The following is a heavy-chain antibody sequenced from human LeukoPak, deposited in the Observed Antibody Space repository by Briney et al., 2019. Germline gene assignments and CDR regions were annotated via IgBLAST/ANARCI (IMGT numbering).Heavy chain of an antibody. Sequence: GGSLRLSCAASGFTFSSYGMHWVRQAPGKGLEWVAVIWHDGSNKYYADSVRGRFTISRDNSKNTVYLQLNSLRAGDTAIYYCTKDRRGPAAGTWYFDSWGQGTLVTVSS. D-gene: IGHD6-13*01. CDR1: GFTFSSYG. J-gene: IGHJ4*02. CDR2: IWHDGSNK. CDR3: TKDRRGPAAGTWYFDS. V-gene: IGHV3-33*06.